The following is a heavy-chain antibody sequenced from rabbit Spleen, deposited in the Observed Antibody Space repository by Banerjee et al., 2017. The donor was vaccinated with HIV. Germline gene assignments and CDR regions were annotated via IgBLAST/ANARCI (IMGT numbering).Heavy chain of an antibody. D-gene: IGHD1-1*01. V-gene: IGHV1S45*01. CDR2: INTATGKP. CDR1: GFSFSDRDV. Sequence: QEQLEESGGGLVKPEGSLTLTCQASGFSFSDRDVMCWVRQAPGKGLEWIACINTATGKPVYASWAKGRFTISKSSSTTVTLQMTSLTAADTATYFCARDLTAVIGWNFNLWGPGTLVTVS. J-gene: IGHJ4*01. CDR3: ARDLTAVIGWNFNL.